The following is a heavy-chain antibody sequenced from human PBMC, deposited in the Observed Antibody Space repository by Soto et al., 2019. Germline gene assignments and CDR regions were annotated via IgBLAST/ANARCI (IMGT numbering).Heavy chain of an antibody. CDR1: GYSFTSYW. J-gene: IGHJ6*02. CDR2: IYPGDSDT. D-gene: IGHD3-22*01. V-gene: IGHV5-51*01. CDR3: ARSSGSTLPYYYGMDV. Sequence: GESLKISCKGSGYSFTSYWIGWVRQMPGKGLEWMGIIYPGDSDTRYSPSFQGQVTISADKSISTAYLQWSSLKASDTSMYYCARSSGSTLPYYYGMDVWGQGTTLKVFS.